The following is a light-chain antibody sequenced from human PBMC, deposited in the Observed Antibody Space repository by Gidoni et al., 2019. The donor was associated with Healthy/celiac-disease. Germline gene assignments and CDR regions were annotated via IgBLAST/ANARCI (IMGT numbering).Light chain of an antibody. CDR1: NIGSKN. CDR2: RDS. J-gene: IGLJ2*01. CDR3: QVWDSSTMV. V-gene: IGLV3-9*01. Sequence: SYELTQPLSVSVALVQTARITSGGKNIGSKNVHWYQQKPGQAPVLVIYRDSNRPAGIPERFSGSNSGNTATLTISRAQAGDEAEYYCQVWDSSTMVFGGGTKLTVL.